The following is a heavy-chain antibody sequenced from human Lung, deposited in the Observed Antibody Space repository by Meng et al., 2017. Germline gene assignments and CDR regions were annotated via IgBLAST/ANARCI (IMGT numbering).Heavy chain of an antibody. V-gene: IGHV1-2*06. CDR1: RYTLTGCY. Sequence: VQLVQPGAEVKNPGASLQVPCMFSRYTLTGCYMHWVRQAPGQGLVWKGRVNPNNGGTNYAQKFQGRVTMTRDTSISTAYLELSRLTSDDTAVYYCASYCRGTSCATYWGQGSLVTVSS. D-gene: IGHD2-15*01. CDR3: ASYCRGTSCATY. CDR2: VNPNNGGT. J-gene: IGHJ4*02.